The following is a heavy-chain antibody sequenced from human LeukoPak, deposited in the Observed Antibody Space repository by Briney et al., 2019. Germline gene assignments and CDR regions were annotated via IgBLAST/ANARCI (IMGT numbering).Heavy chain of an antibody. V-gene: IGHV3-9*01. CDR1: GFTFDDYA. D-gene: IGHD3-3*01. Sequence: GGSLRLSCAASGFTFDDYAMHWVRQVPGKGLEWVSGISWESDSASYADSVKGRFTISRDNAKNSLYLQMNSLRAEDTAVYYCAREDFWSPVFDYWGQGTLVTVSS. CDR2: ISWESDSA. J-gene: IGHJ4*02. CDR3: AREDFWSPVFDY.